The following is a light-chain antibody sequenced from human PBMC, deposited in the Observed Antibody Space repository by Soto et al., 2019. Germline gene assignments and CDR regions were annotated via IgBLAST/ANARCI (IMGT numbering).Light chain of an antibody. CDR2: RND. Sequence: QSVLPQPPSASGTPGQRVTISCSTSNSRSGSNYVYWYQQLPGAAPKLLSYRNDQRPSGVPDRFSGSKSGTSASLAISGLRSEDEGDYFCAKWDDSLRVYVFGSGTKVTVL. CDR3: AKWDDSLRVYV. CDR1: NSRSGSNY. V-gene: IGLV1-47*01. J-gene: IGLJ1*01.